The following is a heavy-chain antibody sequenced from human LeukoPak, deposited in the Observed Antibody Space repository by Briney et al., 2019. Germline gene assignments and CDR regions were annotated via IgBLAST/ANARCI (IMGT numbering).Heavy chain of an antibody. V-gene: IGHV3-21*01. CDR2: ISSSSSYI. CDR1: GFTFSSYS. D-gene: IGHD3-3*02. J-gene: IGHJ5*02. CDR3: ARDLNHFWIGYPNWFDA. Sequence: GGSLRLSCAASGFTFSSYSMNWVRQAPGKGLEWVSCISSSSSYIYYADSVKGRFTISRDNAKNSLYLQMNSLRAEDTAVYYCARDLNHFWIGYPNWFDAWGQGTLVTVFS.